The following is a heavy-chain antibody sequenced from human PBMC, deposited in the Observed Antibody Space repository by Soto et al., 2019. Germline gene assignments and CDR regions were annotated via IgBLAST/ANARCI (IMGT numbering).Heavy chain of an antibody. D-gene: IGHD3-10*01. CDR2: IIPIFGTA. V-gene: IGHV1-69*13. CDR3: AXPRGGPXXXSXXXXXXAMDV. CDR1: GGTFSSYA. J-gene: IGHJ6*02. Sequence: SVKVSCKASGGTFSSYAISWVRQAPGQGLEWMGGIIPIFGTANYAQKFQGRVTITADESTSTAYMELSSLRSEDTAVYYCAXPRGGPXXXSXXXXXXAMDVWGQGTPVTVSS.